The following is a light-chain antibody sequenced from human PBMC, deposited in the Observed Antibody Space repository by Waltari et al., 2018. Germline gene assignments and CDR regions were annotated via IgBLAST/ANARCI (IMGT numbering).Light chain of an antibody. V-gene: IGLV3-21*02. J-gene: IGLJ3*02. Sequence: SYVLTQPPSVSVAPGQTARLTCGGNNIGSKSVHWYQQKTGQAPVLVVFDDSDRPSGTPGRFSGSNSGNTATLTISRVEAGDEADYYCQVWDSSSDHWVFGGGTKLTVL. CDR2: DDS. CDR3: QVWDSSSDHWV. CDR1: NIGSKS.